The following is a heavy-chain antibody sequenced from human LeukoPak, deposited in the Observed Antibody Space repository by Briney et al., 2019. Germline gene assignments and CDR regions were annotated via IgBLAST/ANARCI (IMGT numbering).Heavy chain of an antibody. CDR3: VRDPSNSGNWFDL. CDR2: LGTDGTYT. V-gene: IGHV3-74*01. D-gene: IGHD4-11*01. CDR1: GFNLRDYW. Sequence: RGGSLRLSCAASGFNLRDYWMHWVRQAPGKGLVWVSRLGTDGTYTNYADSVKGRFTISRDNAKNTRYLQMDSLRAEDTAFYYCVRDPSNSGNWFDLWGQGTLVTVSS. J-gene: IGHJ5*02.